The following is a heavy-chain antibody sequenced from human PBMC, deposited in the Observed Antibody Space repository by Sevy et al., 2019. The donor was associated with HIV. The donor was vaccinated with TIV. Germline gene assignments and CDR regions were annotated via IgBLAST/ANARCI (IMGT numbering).Heavy chain of an antibody. CDR3: SGGGRHYYDSSVYYEFGTFDY. D-gene: IGHD3-22*01. Sequence: SETLSLTCTVSGGSISSYYWSWIRQPPGKGLEWIGYIYYSGSTNYNPSLKSRVTISVDTSRNQFSLKLSSVTAADTAVYYCSGGGRHYYDSSVYYEFGTFDYWGQGTLVTVSS. V-gene: IGHV4-59*01. J-gene: IGHJ4*02. CDR1: GGSISSYY. CDR2: IYYSGST.